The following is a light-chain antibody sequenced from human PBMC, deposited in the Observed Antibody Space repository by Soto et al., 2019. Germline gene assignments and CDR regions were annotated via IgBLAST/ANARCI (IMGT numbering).Light chain of an antibody. CDR1: QSVSSY. V-gene: IGKV3-20*01. CDR3: QQYGSSPWT. CDR2: DAS. Sequence: EIVLTQSPATLSLSPGERATLSCRASQSVSSYLAWYQQKPGQAPRLLMYDASNRATGIPARFSGSGSGTDFTLTISRLEPEDFAVYYCQQYGSSPWTFGQGTKVDIK. J-gene: IGKJ1*01.